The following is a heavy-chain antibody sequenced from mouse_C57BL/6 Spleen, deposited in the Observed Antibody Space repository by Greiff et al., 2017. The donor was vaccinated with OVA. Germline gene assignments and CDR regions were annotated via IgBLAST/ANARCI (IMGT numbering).Heavy chain of an antibody. CDR1: GFTFSSYA. CDR2: ISDGGSYT. Sequence: EVQLQQSGGGLVKPGGSLKLSCAASGFTFSSYAMSWVRQTPEKRLEWVATISDGGSYTYYPDNVKGRFTIARDNAKNNLYLQMSHLKSEDTAMYYCARDRGRVPFDYWGQGTTLTVSS. CDR3: ARDRGRVPFDY. D-gene: IGHD3-1*01. V-gene: IGHV5-4*01. J-gene: IGHJ2*01.